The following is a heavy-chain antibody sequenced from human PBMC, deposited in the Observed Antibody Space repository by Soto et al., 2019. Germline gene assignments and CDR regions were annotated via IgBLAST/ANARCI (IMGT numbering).Heavy chain of an antibody. J-gene: IGHJ5*02. CDR3: ARDPLSSTNHGLDP. CDR1: GGSISSGDYY. D-gene: IGHD2-2*01. Sequence: KSSETLSLTCTVSGGSISSGDYYWSWIRQPPGKGPEWIGYIYYSGSTYYNPSLKSRVTISVDTSKNQFSLKLSSVTAADTAVYYCARDPLSSTNHGLDPWGQGTLVTVSS. CDR2: IYYSGST. V-gene: IGHV4-30-4*01.